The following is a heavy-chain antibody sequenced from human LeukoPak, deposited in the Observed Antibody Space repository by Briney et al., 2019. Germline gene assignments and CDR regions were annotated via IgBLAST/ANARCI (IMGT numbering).Heavy chain of an antibody. V-gene: IGHV3-23*01. J-gene: IGHJ4*02. CDR3: AKDRVPRYSGYGLSDD. Sequence: GRSLRLSCTASGFTFSSYAMSWVRQAPGKGLDWVSAITGSGDSTYYADSVKGRFTISRDNSKNTLYLQMNNLRAEDTALYYCAKDRVPRYSGYGLSDDWGQGTLVTVSA. CDR2: ITGSGDST. CDR1: GFTFSSYA. D-gene: IGHD5-12*01.